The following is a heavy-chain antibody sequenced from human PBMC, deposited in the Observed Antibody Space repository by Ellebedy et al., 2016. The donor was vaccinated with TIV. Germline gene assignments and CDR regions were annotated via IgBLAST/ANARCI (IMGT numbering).Heavy chain of an antibody. CDR1: GFTFSSYS. V-gene: IGHV3-48*01. CDR3: ARGMSVGYSMDV. CDR2: ITSSSNTI. Sequence: GESLKISCAASGFTFSSYSMNWVRQAPGKGQEWVSYITSSSNTIYYADSVKGRFTISRDKAKNSLYLQMNSLRAEDTAVYYCARGMSVGYSMDVWGQGTTVTVSS. J-gene: IGHJ6*02.